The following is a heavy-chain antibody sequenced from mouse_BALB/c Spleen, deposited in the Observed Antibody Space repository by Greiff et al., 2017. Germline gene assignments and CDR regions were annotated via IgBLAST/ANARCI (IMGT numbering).Heavy chain of an antibody. J-gene: IGHJ2*01. CDR2: ISSGGST. V-gene: IGHV5-6-5*01. CDR3: ARGGGGYFDY. Sequence: EVMLVESGGGLVKPGGSLKLSCAASGFTFSSYAMSWVRQTPEKRLEWVASISSGGSTYYPDSVKGRFTISRDNARNILYLQMSSLRSEDTAMYYCARGGGGYFDYWGQGTTLTVSS. CDR1: GFTFSSYA.